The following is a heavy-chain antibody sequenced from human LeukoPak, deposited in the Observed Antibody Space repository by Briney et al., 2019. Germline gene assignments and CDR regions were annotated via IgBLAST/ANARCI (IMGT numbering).Heavy chain of an antibody. CDR2: ISGSGGST. CDR1: GFTFSSYA. D-gene: IGHD3-10*01. J-gene: IGHJ5*02. Sequence: PGGSLRLSCAASGFTFSSYAMSWVRQAPGKGLEWVSAISGSGGSTYYADSVKGRFTISRDNSKNTLYQQMNSLRAEDTAVYYCAKDTDYYGSGSYSDPWGQGTLVTVSS. CDR3: AKDTDYYGSGSYSDP. V-gene: IGHV3-23*01.